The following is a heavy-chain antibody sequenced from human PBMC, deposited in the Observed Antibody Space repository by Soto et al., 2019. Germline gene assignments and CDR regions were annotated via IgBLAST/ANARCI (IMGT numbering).Heavy chain of an antibody. D-gene: IGHD3-16*02. CDR2: IYYSGST. V-gene: IGHV4-31*03. J-gene: IGHJ4*02. Sequence: SETLSLTCTVSGVSISSGGYYWSWIRQHPGKGLEWIGYIYYSGSTYYNPSLKSRVTISVDTSKNQSSLKLSSVTAADTAVYYCARLSSDYDYIWGSYRDYFDYWGQGTLVTVSS. CDR1: GVSISSGGYY. CDR3: ARLSSDYDYIWGSYRDYFDY.